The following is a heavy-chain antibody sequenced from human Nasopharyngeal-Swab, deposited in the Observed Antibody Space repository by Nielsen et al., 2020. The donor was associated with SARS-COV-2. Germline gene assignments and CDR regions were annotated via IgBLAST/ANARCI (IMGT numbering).Heavy chain of an antibody. Sequence: GSLRLPCAASGFTFSSYSMNWVRQAPGKGLEWVSSISSSSSYIYYADSVKGRFTISRDNAKNSLYLQMNSLRAEDTAVYYCARDPRYGGYLYYYYGLDVWGQGTTVTVSS. CDR2: ISSSSSYI. D-gene: IGHD5-12*01. CDR1: GFTFSSYS. V-gene: IGHV3-21*01. CDR3: ARDPRYGGYLYYYYGLDV. J-gene: IGHJ6*02.